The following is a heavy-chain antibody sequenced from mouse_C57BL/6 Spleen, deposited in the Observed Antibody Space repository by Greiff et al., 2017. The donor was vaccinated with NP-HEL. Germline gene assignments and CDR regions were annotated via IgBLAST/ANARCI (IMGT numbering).Heavy chain of an antibody. CDR2: ISYDGSN. Sequence: EVKLVESGPGLVKPSQSLSLTCSVTGYSITSGYYWNWIRQFPGNKLEWMGYISYDGSNNYNPSLKNRISITRDTSKNQFFLKLNSVTTEDTAKYYCARSIYYYGSRNAMDYWGQGTSVTVSS. J-gene: IGHJ4*01. CDR3: ARSIYYYGSRNAMDY. CDR1: GYSITSGYY. V-gene: IGHV3-6*01. D-gene: IGHD1-1*01.